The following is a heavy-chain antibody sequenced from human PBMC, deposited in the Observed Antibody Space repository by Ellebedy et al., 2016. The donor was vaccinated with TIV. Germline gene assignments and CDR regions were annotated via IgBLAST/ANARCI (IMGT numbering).Heavy chain of an antibody. D-gene: IGHD2-15*01. V-gene: IGHV3-7*03. Sequence: GESLKISCAASGFTFSTYGMHWVRQAPGMGLEWVVNINKDGSEKNYVDSVKGRFTISRDNAKNSLYLQMNSLRAEETAVYYCAVGFDYWGQGTLVTVSS. J-gene: IGHJ4*02. CDR1: GFTFSTYG. CDR3: AVGFDY. CDR2: INKDGSEK.